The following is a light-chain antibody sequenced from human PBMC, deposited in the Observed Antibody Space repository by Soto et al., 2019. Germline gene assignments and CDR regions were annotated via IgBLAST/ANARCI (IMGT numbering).Light chain of an antibody. V-gene: IGKV1-39*01. CDR2: SAS. Sequence: DIQMTQSPGSRSTSIGNRVTITSRASQRINIYLNWYRQKPGKAPELLIYSASNLQSGVPSRFSGSGSGTDFTLTISGLQPEDSATYYCQQSFSTPTFGQGTRLEIK. J-gene: IGKJ5*01. CDR3: QQSFSTPT. CDR1: QRINIY.